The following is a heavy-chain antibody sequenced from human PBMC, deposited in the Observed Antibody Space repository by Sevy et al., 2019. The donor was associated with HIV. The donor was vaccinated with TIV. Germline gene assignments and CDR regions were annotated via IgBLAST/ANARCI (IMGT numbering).Heavy chain of an antibody. V-gene: IGHV4-59*08. CDR3: ARGAVVIGTAATPVLDF. Sequence: SETLSLTCSVSDDSINSYYWSWIRQPPGKGLEWIGYIYNNIGSTSYNPSLTSRGTISVDTSKNQFSLKLASVTAADTAVYYCARGAVVIGTAATPVLDFWGQGSLVTVSS. CDR1: DDSINSYY. J-gene: IGHJ4*02. D-gene: IGHD2-2*01. CDR2: IYNNIGST.